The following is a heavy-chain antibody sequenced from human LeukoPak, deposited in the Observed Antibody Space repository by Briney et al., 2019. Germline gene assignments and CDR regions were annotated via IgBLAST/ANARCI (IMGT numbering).Heavy chain of an antibody. J-gene: IGHJ4*02. CDR3: ARLASGSRDY. V-gene: IGHV3-48*01. CDR2: ISSSSTI. Sequence: GGSLRLSCAASGFTFSSYSMNWVRQAPGKGLEWVSYISSSSTIYYADSVKGRFTISRDNAKNSLYLQMNSLRAEDTAVYYCARLASGSRDYWGQGTLVTVSS. D-gene: IGHD3-10*01. CDR1: GFTFSSYS.